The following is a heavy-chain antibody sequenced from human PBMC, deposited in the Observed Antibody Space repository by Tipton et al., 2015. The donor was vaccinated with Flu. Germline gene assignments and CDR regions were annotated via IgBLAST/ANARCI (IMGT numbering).Heavy chain of an antibody. CDR2: IYHSGST. Sequence: TLSLTCTVSGYSISSGYYWGWIRQPPGKGLEWIGSIYHSGSTYYNPSLKSRVTISVDTSKNQFSLKLRSVTAADTAVYFCAKGGRIGASWFGPWGQGTLVRVSS. V-gene: IGHV4-38-2*02. D-gene: IGHD3-16*01. CDR3: AKGGRIGASWFGP. CDR1: GYSISSGYY. J-gene: IGHJ5*02.